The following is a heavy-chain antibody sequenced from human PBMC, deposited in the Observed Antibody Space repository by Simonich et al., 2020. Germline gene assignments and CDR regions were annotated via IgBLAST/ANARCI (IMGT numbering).Heavy chain of an antibody. CDR2: INPNSGGT. D-gene: IGHD3-10*01. CDR3: ARVPGIYYYYGMDV. V-gene: IGHV1-2*06. CDR1: GYTFTGYY. Sequence: GAEVKKPGASVKVSCKASGYTFTGYYMHWVRQAPGQGLEWRGRINPNSGGTNYAQKVQGRVTMTRDTSISTAYMELSRLRSDDTAVYYCARVPGIYYYYGMDVWGQGTTVTVSS. J-gene: IGHJ6*02.